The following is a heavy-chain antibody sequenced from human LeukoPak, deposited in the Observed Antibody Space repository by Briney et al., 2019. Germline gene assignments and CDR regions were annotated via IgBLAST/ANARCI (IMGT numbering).Heavy chain of an antibody. CDR3: ARCRDGYNYFDY. V-gene: IGHV1-69*05. J-gene: IGHJ4*02. D-gene: IGHD5-24*01. Sequence: ASVKVSCKASGYTFTSYGISWVRQAPGQGLEWMGGIIPIFGTADYAQKFQGRVTITTDESTSTAYMELSSLRSEDTAVYYCARCRDGYNYFDYWGQGTLVTVSS. CDR2: IIPIFGTA. CDR1: GYTFTSYG.